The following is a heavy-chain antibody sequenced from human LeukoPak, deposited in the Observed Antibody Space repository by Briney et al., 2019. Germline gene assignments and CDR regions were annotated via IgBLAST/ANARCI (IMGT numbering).Heavy chain of an antibody. V-gene: IGHV1-46*01. CDR3: ARGDIYPCDY. CDR1: GYTFSTYY. CDR2: INPSGGST. J-gene: IGHJ4*02. Sequence: GALVKVPCKASGYTFSTYYMHWVRQAPGQGLEWMGIINPSGGSTSYAQKFQGRVTMTRDTSTSTVYMELSSLRSEDTAVYYCARGDIYPCDYWGQGTLVTVSS. D-gene: IGHD5-12*01.